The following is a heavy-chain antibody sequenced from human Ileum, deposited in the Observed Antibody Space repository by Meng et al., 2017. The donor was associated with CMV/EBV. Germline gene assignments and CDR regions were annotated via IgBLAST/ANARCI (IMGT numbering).Heavy chain of an antibody. CDR2: IYYTGTT. D-gene: IGHD3-10*01. CDR1: GGSVSANYYY. CDR3: ARRGDY. J-gene: IGHJ4*02. Sequence: TLSLTYTVSGGSVSANYYYWGWIRQPPGKGLEWIGSIYYTGTTDYNPSLKSRVTIFLDKSKNHLSLSLNSVTAADTAVYYCARRGDYWGQGTLVTVSS. V-gene: IGHV4-39*02.